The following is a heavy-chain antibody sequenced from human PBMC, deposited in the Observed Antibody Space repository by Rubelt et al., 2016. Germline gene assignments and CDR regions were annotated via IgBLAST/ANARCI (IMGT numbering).Heavy chain of an antibody. V-gene: IGHV1-18*01. CDR2: ISAYNGNT. D-gene: IGHD6-6*01. J-gene: IGHJ2*01. Sequence: QVQLVQSGAEMRKPGASVKVSCQTSGYTFTSYGISWVRQAPGQGLEWMGWISAYNGNTNYAQKLQGRVTMTTDTSTSTAYMELRSMRSDDTAVYYCARDRIRIAARQGWYFDLWGRGTLVTVPS. CDR3: ARDRIRIAARQGWYFDL. CDR1: GYTFTSYG.